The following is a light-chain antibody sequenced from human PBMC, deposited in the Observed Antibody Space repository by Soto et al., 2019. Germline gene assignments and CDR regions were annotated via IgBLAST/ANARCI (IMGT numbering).Light chain of an antibody. CDR2: DNN. V-gene: IGLV1-51*01. CDR1: SSNIGNNY. Sequence: QSVLTQPPSVSAAAGQKVTISCSGSSSNIGNNYVSWYQQVPGTAPKLLIYDNNKRPSGIPDRFSGSKSGTSATLGITGLQTGDEADYYCGTWDSRLRAVVFGGGTKLTVL. CDR3: GTWDSRLRAVV. J-gene: IGLJ2*01.